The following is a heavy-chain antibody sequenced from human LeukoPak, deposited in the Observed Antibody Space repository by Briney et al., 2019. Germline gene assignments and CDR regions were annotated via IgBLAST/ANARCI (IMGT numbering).Heavy chain of an antibody. CDR1: GYTFTGYY. V-gene: IGHV1-2*02. D-gene: IGHD2-2*01. CDR2: INPNSGGT. J-gene: IGHJ4*02. CDR3: ARTLLPAAPAGDYSFDY. Sequence: ASVKVSCKASGYTFTGYYMHWVRQAPGQGLEWMGWINPNSGGTNYAQKFQGRVTMTRDTSISTAYMELSRLRSDDTAVYYCARTLLPAAPAGDYSFDYWGQGTLVTVSS.